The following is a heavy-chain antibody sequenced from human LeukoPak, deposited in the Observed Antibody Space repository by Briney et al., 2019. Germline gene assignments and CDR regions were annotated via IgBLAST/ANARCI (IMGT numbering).Heavy chain of an antibody. CDR1: GFIFSSFT. J-gene: IGHJ4*02. CDR2: ISSGSKSI. V-gene: IGHV3-21*01. CDR3: TRGSYGGYGY. D-gene: IGHD4-17*01. Sequence: GGSLRLSCAASGFIFSSFTMNWVRQAPGKGLEWVSSISSGSKSIYYADSVKGRFIISRDNAKNSLFLQMDSLRAEDTALYYCTRGSYGGYGYWGQGTLVTVSS.